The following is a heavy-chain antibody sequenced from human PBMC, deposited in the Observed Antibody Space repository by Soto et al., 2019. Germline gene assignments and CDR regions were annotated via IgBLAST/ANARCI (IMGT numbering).Heavy chain of an antibody. CDR1: GFTFSSYA. D-gene: IGHD3-3*01. Sequence: EVQLLESGGGLVQPGGSLRLSCAASGFTFSSYAMSWVRQAPGKGLEWVSAISGSGGSTYYADSVKGRFTISRDNSKNTLYLQMNSLRAEDTAVYYCAKETDYDFWSGYYIDYWRQGTLVTVSS. J-gene: IGHJ4*02. CDR3: AKETDYDFWSGYYIDY. CDR2: ISGSGGST. V-gene: IGHV3-23*01.